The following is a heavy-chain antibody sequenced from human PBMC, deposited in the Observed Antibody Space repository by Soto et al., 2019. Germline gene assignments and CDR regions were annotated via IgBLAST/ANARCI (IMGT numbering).Heavy chain of an antibody. D-gene: IGHD3-16*02. Sequence: GGSLRLSCAASGFTFSSYALSWVRQGPGKGLEWVSGISGGGDSKHYSDSLKGRFTISRDNYKNTLMLQMNSLRAADTAVYYCARTPSDHGWGTDRYSPNFDYWGQGTQVTVSS. CDR3: ARTPSDHGWGTDRYSPNFDY. CDR1: GFTFSSYA. J-gene: IGHJ4*02. CDR2: ISGGGDSK. V-gene: IGHV3-23*01.